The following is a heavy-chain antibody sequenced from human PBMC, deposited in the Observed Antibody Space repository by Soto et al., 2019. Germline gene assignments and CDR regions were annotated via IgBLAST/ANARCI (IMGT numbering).Heavy chain of an antibody. V-gene: IGHV3-23*01. D-gene: IGHD1-26*01. J-gene: IGHJ4*02. CDR1: GFTFSSYA. Sequence: GGSLRLSCAASGFTFSSYAMSWFRQAPGKGLEWVSAISGSGGSTYYADSVKGRFTISRDNSKNTLYLQMTSLRAEDTAVYYCAYHPVGARNYYFDYWGQGTLVTVSS. CDR3: AYHPVGARNYYFDY. CDR2: ISGSGGST.